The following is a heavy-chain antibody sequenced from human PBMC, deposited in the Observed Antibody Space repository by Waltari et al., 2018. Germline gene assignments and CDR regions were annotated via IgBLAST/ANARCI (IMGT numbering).Heavy chain of an antibody. CDR1: GYSFITYS. D-gene: IGHD1-26*01. J-gene: IGHJ4*02. V-gene: IGHV1-18*01. CDR3: VRDGSGASFTFNY. Sequence: QVQLVQSGAEVKTPGASVKVSCKASGYSFITYSFTWVRQAPGQGLEWMGWISADNGKTNYAQKFQGRLTMTTDTSTGTAYMELRSLRSDDTAVYYCVRDGSGASFTFNYWGQGTLVTVSS. CDR2: ISADNGKT.